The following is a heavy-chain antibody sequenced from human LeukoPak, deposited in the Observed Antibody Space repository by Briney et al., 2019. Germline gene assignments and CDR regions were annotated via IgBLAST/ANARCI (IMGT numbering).Heavy chain of an antibody. J-gene: IGHJ4*02. D-gene: IGHD6-13*01. CDR3: ARVIWQTVDSTWRGDYFDY. CDR2: CSYSGST. V-gene: IGHV4-39*07. Sequence: SGTLSLTCTVSGGSISSTTYSWGWIRQPPGKGLEWIGSCSYSGSTYYNPSLKSRVTISIDTSKNQFSLTLSSVTAADTAVYYCARVIWQTVDSTWRGDYFDYWGQGTLITVIS. CDR1: GGSISSTTYS.